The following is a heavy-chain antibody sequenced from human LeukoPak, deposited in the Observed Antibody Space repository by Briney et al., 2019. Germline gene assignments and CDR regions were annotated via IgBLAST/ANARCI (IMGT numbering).Heavy chain of an antibody. D-gene: IGHD2-2*01. CDR3: AKDIADIVVVSAPHVLYYYYGMDV. Sequence: GGSLRLSCAASGFTFSSYGMHWVRQAPGKGLEWVAVISYDGSNKSYADSVKGRFTISRDNSKNTLYLQMNSLRAEDTAVYYCAKDIADIVVVSAPHVLYYYYGMDVWGQGTTVTVSS. CDR2: ISYDGSNK. J-gene: IGHJ6*02. CDR1: GFTFSSYG. V-gene: IGHV3-30*18.